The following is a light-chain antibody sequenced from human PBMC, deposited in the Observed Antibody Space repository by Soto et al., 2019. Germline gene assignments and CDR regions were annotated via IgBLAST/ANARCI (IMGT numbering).Light chain of an antibody. Sequence: QSALTQPASVSGSPGQSITISCTGTSSDVCGYNYVSWYQQHPGKAPKLMIYDVDNRPSGVSNRFSGSRSGNTASLTISGLQAEDEADYYCSSYTSSSTVVFGGGTKLTVL. CDR3: SSYTSSSTVV. CDR2: DVD. CDR1: SSDVCGYNY. V-gene: IGLV2-14*01. J-gene: IGLJ2*01.